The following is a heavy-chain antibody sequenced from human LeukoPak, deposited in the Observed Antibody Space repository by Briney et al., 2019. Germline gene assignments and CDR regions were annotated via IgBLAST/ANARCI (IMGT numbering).Heavy chain of an antibody. CDR3: ARGSTELLRSFDYYYMDV. J-gene: IGHJ6*03. CDR2: SNPNSGGT. Sequence: GASVKVSCKASGYTFTGYYMHWVRQAPGQPLEWMGWSNPNSGGTNYAQKFQGRVTMTRVTSISTAYMELSRLRSDDTAVYYCARGSTELLRSFDYYYMDVWGKGTTVTVSS. D-gene: IGHD1-26*01. V-gene: IGHV1-2*02. CDR1: GYTFTGYY.